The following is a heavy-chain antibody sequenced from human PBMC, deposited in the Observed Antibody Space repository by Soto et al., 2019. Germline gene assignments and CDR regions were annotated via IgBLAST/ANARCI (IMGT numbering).Heavy chain of an antibody. J-gene: IGHJ4*02. Sequence: ASVKVSRQGSGYTFTNYAMYWVRQAPGQRLEWMGWINAGNGNTKYSQKFQGRVTITRDTSASTAYMELSSLRSVDTAVYYCARDLGFGLSDYWGQGTLVTVSS. CDR2: INAGNGNT. D-gene: IGHD3-10*01. CDR3: ARDLGFGLSDY. CDR1: GYTFTNYA. V-gene: IGHV1-3*01.